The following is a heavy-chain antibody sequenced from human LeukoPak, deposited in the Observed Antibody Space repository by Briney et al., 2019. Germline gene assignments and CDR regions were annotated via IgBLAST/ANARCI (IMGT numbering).Heavy chain of an antibody. CDR2: TRNKANSYTT. CDR3: ARPGDGYGNDY. Sequence: GGSLRLSCAASGFTFSDHYMDWVRQAPGKGLDWVGRTRNKANSYTTEYAASVKGRFTISRDDSKNSLYLQMNSLKTEDTAVYYCARPGDGYGNDYWGQGTLVTVSS. D-gene: IGHD5-24*01. CDR1: GFTFSDHY. V-gene: IGHV3-72*01. J-gene: IGHJ4*02.